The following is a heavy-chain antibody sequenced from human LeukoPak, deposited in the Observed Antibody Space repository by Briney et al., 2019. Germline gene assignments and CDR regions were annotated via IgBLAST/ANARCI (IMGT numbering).Heavy chain of an antibody. J-gene: IGHJ4*02. V-gene: IGHV3-23*01. D-gene: IGHD2-2*01. CDR3: ASCEGSTSCYYVDY. CDR2: ISGSGGKT. Sequence: GGSLRLSCAASGFTFSSYAMSWVRQAPGKGLEWVSGISGSGGKTYYADSVKGRFTISRDNSKNTLYLHLNSLRAEDTAVHYCASCEGSTSCYYVDYWGQGTLVTVSS. CDR1: GFTFSSYA.